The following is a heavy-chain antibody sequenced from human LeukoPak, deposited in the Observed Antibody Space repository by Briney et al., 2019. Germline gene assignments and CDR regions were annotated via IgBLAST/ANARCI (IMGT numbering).Heavy chain of an antibody. CDR3: ARHMLGGKRSFDS. J-gene: IGHJ4*02. V-gene: IGHV4-34*01. CDR2: INDSGST. D-gene: IGHD4-23*01. CDR1: GGSFSGYY. Sequence: SETLSLTCAVYGGSFSGYYWSWIRQPPGKGLEWIGEINDSGSTNYNPSLKSRATISADTSKNQFSLNLSSVTAADTAVYYCARHMLGGKRSFDSWGQGTLVTVSS.